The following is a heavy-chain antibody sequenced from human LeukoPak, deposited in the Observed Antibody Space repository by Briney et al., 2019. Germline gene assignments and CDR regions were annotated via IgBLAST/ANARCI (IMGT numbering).Heavy chain of an antibody. D-gene: IGHD3-22*01. Sequence: PGRSLRLSCAASGSTFSSYAMHWVRQAPGKGLEWVAVISYDGSNKYYADSVKGRFTISRDNSKNTLYLQMNSLRAEDTAVYYCARGGSGYQYYFDYWGQGTLVTVSS. V-gene: IGHV3-30-3*01. J-gene: IGHJ4*02. CDR2: ISYDGSNK. CDR1: GSTFSSYA. CDR3: ARGGSGYQYYFDY.